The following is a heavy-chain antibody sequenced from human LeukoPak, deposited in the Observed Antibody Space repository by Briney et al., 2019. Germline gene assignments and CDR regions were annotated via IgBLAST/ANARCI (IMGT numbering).Heavy chain of an antibody. D-gene: IGHD2-15*01. J-gene: IGHJ4*02. CDR2: TYSGGNT. CDR3: ARRAGEYSHPYDY. V-gene: IGHV3-53*01. CDR1: GFTVSSNS. Sequence: GGSLRLSCTVSGFTVSSNSWSWVRQAPGKGLEWVSFTYSGGNTHYSDPVKGRFTLSRDNSKNTLYLQMNSLRAEDTAIYYCARRAGEYSHPYDYWGQGTLVTVSS.